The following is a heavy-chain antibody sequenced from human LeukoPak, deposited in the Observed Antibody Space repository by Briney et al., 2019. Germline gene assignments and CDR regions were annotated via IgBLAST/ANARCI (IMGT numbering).Heavy chain of an antibody. Sequence: PSETLSFTCAVYGGSFSGYYWSWIRQPPGKGLEWIGEINHSGSTNYNPSLKSRVTISVDTSKNQFSLKLSSVTAADTAVYYCARGLKAMVRGVTGYWGQGTLVTVSS. CDR3: ARGLKAMVRGVTGY. CDR1: GGSFSGYY. D-gene: IGHD3-10*01. J-gene: IGHJ4*02. V-gene: IGHV4-34*01. CDR2: INHSGST.